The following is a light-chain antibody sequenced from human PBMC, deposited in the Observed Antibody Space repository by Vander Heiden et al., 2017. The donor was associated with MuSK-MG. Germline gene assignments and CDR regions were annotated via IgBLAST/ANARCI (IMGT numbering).Light chain of an antibody. CDR3: QEYYTYST. CDR2: KAS. CDR1: QSIRSS. Sequence: DIPMTQLPSTLSASVGDRVTITCRASQSIRSSLAWYQQKPEKTPKLLIYKASTLESGVPSRFSGSGFGTEFTLTISSLQPDDFATYYCQEYYTYSTFGQGTKVDIK. J-gene: IGKJ2*01. V-gene: IGKV1-5*03.